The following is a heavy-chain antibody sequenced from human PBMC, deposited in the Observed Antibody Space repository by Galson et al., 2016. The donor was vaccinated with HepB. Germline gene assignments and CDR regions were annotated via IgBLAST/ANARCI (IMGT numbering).Heavy chain of an antibody. CDR2: ISYDGSTK. V-gene: IGHV3-30*04. J-gene: IGHJ3*02. CDR1: GFTFSSYA. Sequence: SLRLSCAASGFTFSSYAMHWVRQAPGKGLEWVAVISYDGSTKYYADSVKGRFTISRDNSKNTLYLQMNSLRAGDTAVYYCARDNTILWFGELIGNAFDIWGQGTLVTVSS. D-gene: IGHD3-10*01. CDR3: ARDNTILWFGELIGNAFDI.